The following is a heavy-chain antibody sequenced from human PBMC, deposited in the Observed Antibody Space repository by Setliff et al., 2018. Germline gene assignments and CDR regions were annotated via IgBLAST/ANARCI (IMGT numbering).Heavy chain of an antibody. D-gene: IGHD2-2*01. Sequence: SETLSLTCAVYGGSFSGYYWSWIRQPPGKGLEWIGEINHSGSTNYNPSLKSRVTISVDTSKNQFSLKLSSVTAADTAVYYCARGSKSSTSSRNYYYTDVWGKGTTVTVS. CDR3: ARGSKSSTSSRNYYYTDV. CDR2: INHSGST. V-gene: IGHV4-34*01. J-gene: IGHJ6*03. CDR1: GGSFSGYY.